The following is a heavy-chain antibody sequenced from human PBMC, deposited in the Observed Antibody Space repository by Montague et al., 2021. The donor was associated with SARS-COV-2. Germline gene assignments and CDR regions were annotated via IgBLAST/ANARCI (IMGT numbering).Heavy chain of an antibody. CDR1: GGSISSSSYY. CDR2: IHYSGST. D-gene: IGHD2-15*01. J-gene: IGHJ4*02. V-gene: IGHV4-39*01. CDR3: ARGLGGGSGSHFDY. Sequence: SETLSLTCAVSGGSISSSSYYWGWIRQPPGKGLEWIGSIHYSGSTYYNPSLKSRVSISVDTSKNQFFLKLSSVTAADTAVYYCARGLGGGSGSHFDYWGQGTLVTDSS.